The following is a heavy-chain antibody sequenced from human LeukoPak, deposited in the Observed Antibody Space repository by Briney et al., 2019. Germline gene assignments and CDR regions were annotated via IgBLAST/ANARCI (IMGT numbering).Heavy chain of an antibody. V-gene: IGHV3-66*01. CDR1: GFTVSSKY. CDR3: ASCTVTRYSYGIDV. Sequence: PGGSLRLSCAASGFTVSSKYMSWVRQAPGKGLEWVSVIYSGGTTYYADSVKGRFTISRDNSKNTLYLQMNSLRAEDTAVYYCASCTVTRYSYGIDVWGQGITVTVSS. J-gene: IGHJ6*02. D-gene: IGHD4-17*01. CDR2: IYSGGTT.